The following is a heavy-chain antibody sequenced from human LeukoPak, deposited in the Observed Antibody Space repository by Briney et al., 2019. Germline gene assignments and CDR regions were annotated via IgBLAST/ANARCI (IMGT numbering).Heavy chain of an antibody. D-gene: IGHD6-6*01. CDR3: AKGPVYSSSDYYYMDV. J-gene: IGHJ6*03. Sequence: GGSLRLSCAASGFTFSSYSMNWVRQAPGKGLEWVSSISSSSSYIYYADSVKGRFTISRDNAKNSLYLQMNSLRAEDTAVYYCAKGPVYSSSDYYYMDVWGKGTTVTVSS. CDR2: ISSSSSYI. V-gene: IGHV3-21*01. CDR1: GFTFSSYS.